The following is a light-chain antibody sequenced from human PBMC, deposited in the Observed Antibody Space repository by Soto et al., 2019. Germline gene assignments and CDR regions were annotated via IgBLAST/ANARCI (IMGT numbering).Light chain of an antibody. Sequence: QSALTQPASGAGSPGQSTTIYSTGPSSDVGSDNLVSWYQRRPGKATKLMVYDGSQRPSGVSNRFSGSKSGNTASLTISGLQAEDEADYYCCSYAGSSTAIFGGGTKGTVL. J-gene: IGLJ2*01. CDR3: CSYAGSSTAI. CDR2: DGS. CDR1: SSDVGSDNL. V-gene: IGLV2-23*01.